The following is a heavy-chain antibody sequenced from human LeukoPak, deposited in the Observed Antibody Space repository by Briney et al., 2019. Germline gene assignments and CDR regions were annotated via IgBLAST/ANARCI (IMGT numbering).Heavy chain of an antibody. CDR1: GGSISSYY. J-gene: IGHJ4*02. D-gene: IGHD1-26*01. V-gene: IGHV4-4*09. CDR2: IYTSGST. CDR3: ARLVGAGFFDY. Sequence: SETLSLTCTVSGGSISSYYRSWIRQPPGKGLEWIGYIYTSGSTNYNPSLKSRVTISVDTSKNQFSLKLSSVTAADTAVYYCARLVGAGFFDYWGQGTLVTVSS.